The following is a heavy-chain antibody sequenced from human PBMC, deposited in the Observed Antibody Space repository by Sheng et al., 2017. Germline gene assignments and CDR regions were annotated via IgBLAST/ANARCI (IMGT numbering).Heavy chain of an antibody. V-gene: IGHV3-48*01. Sequence: EVQLVESGGDLVRPGGPVRLSCAASGFTFSTYPMTWVRQAPGKGLEWVSYISSASSDVYSADSVKGRFTVSRDNANNSLYLEMNSLRADDTAVYYCARGRFGSGDYFSRHYYMDVWAKGPRSPSP. CDR3: ARGRFGSGDYFSRHYYMDV. CDR1: GFTFSTYP. CDR2: ISSASSDV. J-gene: IGHJ6*03. D-gene: IGHD3-10*01.